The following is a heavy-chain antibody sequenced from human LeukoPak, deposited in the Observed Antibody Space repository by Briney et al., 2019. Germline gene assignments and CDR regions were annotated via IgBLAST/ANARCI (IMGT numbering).Heavy chain of an antibody. Sequence: GGSLSLSCAASGFTLSSYWMSWVRQAPGKGLEWVANIKQDGSEKYYVDSVKGRFTISRDNAKNSLYLQMNSLRAEDTAVYYCARDVLHLYYYYYYMDVWGKGTTVTVSS. V-gene: IGHV3-7*01. D-gene: IGHD4-11*01. CDR1: GFTLSSYW. J-gene: IGHJ6*03. CDR3: ARDVLHLYYYYYYMDV. CDR2: IKQDGSEK.